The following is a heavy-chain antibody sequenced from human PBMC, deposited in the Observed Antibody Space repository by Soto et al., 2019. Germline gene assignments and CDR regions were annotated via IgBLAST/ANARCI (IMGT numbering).Heavy chain of an antibody. CDR3: ATSQKGYNWNYFDH. V-gene: IGHV4-39*01. CDR1: GASISGSYYY. CDR2: VFYTGFT. D-gene: IGHD1-20*01. Sequence: PSDTLYLACAVSGASISGSYYYWAWIRQSPGKGPEWIGSVFYTGFTSYNPSLESRVSVSVDTSKSQFSLKLCAVTAADTAVYYCATSQKGYNWNYFDHWGQGALVTVPS. J-gene: IGHJ4*02.